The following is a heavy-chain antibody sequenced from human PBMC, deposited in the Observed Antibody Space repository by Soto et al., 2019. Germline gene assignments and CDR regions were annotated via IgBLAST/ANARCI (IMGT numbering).Heavy chain of an antibody. CDR2: IYYSGST. J-gene: IGHJ6*02. D-gene: IGHD3-3*01. Sequence: SETLSLTCTVSGGSISSYYWSWIRQPPGKGLEWIGYIYYSGSTNYNPSLKSRVTISVDTSKNQFSLKLSSVTAADTAVYYCASSTIFGVVIGPDYYYGMDVWGQGTTVTVS. CDR1: GGSISSYY. CDR3: ASSTIFGVVIGPDYYYGMDV. V-gene: IGHV4-59*01.